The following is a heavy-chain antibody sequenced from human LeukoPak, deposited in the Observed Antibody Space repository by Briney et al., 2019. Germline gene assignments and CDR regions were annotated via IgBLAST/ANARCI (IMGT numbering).Heavy chain of an antibody. D-gene: IGHD3-10*01. J-gene: IGHJ4*02. CDR3: TRGSMLRGVSDFDY. CDR1: GFIFSDYY. Sequence: ASVKVSCKASGFIFSDYYLNWVRQAPGQGLEWMGWVDPGSGGTDFAQKFQGRVTMTRDTSISTAYMEVNRLTSDDTAVYYCTRGSMLRGVSDFDYGGQGTLVTVSS. V-gene: IGHV1-2*02. CDR2: VDPGSGGT.